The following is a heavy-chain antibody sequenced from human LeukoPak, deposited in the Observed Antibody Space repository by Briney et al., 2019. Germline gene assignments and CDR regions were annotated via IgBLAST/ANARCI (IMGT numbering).Heavy chain of an antibody. D-gene: IGHD3-16*01. CDR1: GGSFSGYY. CDR3: ARGYLGLRFFDY. Sequence: PSETLSLTCAVYGGSFSGYYWSWIRQPPGKGLEWIGEINHSGSTNYNPSLKSRVTISVDTSKNQFSLKLSSVTAADTAMYYCARGYLGLRFFDYWGQGTLVTVSS. V-gene: IGHV4-34*01. J-gene: IGHJ4*02. CDR2: INHSGST.